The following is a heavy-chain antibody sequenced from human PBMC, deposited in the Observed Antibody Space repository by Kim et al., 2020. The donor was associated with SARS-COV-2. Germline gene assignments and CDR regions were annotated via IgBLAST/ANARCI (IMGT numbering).Heavy chain of an antibody. Sequence: SETLSPTCTVSGGSISSYYWSWIRQPPGKGLEWIGYIYYSGSTNYNPSLKSRVTISVDTSKNQFSLKLSSVTAADTAVYYCARTLRSLYFDYWGQGTLVT. J-gene: IGHJ4*02. CDR3: ARTLRSLYFDY. D-gene: IGHD4-17*01. CDR2: IYYSGST. V-gene: IGHV4-59*01. CDR1: GGSISSYY.